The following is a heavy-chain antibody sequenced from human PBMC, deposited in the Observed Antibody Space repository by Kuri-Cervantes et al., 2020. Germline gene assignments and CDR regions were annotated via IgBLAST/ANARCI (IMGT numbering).Heavy chain of an antibody. CDR3: YSLHDSSGYYHDY. Sequence: ASVKVSCKASGYTFTSYYMHWVRQAPGQGLEWMGIINPSGGSTSYAQKFQGRVTMTRDTSTSTVYMELSRLRSDDTAVYYCYSLHDSSGYYHDYWGQGTLVTVSS. CDR2: INPSGGST. V-gene: IGHV1-46*01. CDR1: GYTFTSYY. J-gene: IGHJ4*02. D-gene: IGHD3-22*01.